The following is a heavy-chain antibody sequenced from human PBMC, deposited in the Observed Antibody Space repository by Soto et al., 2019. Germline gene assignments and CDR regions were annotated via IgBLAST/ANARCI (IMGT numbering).Heavy chain of an antibody. CDR2: VYYSGST. Sequence: QVQLQESGPGLVKPSQTLSLTCTVSGGSISSDDYYWSWIRQPPGKGLEWIGYVYYSGSTYYNASLKSRVTISVDTSKNQFSLKLSSVTAADTGVYYCARAVGAVEIGYDFDYWGQGTLVTVSS. CDR1: GGSISSDDYY. D-gene: IGHD3-3*01. CDR3: ARAVGAVEIGYDFDY. J-gene: IGHJ4*02. V-gene: IGHV4-30-4*01.